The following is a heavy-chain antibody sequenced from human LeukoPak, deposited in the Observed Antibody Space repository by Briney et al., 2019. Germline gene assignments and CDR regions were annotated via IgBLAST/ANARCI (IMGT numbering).Heavy chain of an antibody. Sequence: SETLSLTCTVSGGSISSSSYYWGWIRQPPGKGLEWIGSIYYSGSTYYNPSLKSRVTVSVDASKNQFSLNLSSVTAADTAVYYCARLYYDSSGYYQICYFDYWGQGTLVTVSS. V-gene: IGHV4-39*01. D-gene: IGHD3-22*01. CDR2: IYYSGST. J-gene: IGHJ4*02. CDR3: ARLYYDSSGYYQICYFDY. CDR1: GGSISSSSYY.